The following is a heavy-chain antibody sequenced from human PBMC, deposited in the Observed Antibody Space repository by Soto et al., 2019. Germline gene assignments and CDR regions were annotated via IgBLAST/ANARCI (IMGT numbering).Heavy chain of an antibody. D-gene: IGHD2-2*01. J-gene: IGHJ4*02. Sequence: EVQLVESGGGLVQPGGSLRLSCAASGFTFSSYWMLWVCQVPGKGLVWVSRINSDGSSTTYADSVKGRFTISRDNAKNTLYLQMNSLRAEDTAVYYCARVETCSSTSCYSVFDYWGQGTLVTVSS. CDR3: ARVETCSSTSCYSVFDY. CDR1: GFTFSSYW. V-gene: IGHV3-74*03. CDR2: INSDGSST.